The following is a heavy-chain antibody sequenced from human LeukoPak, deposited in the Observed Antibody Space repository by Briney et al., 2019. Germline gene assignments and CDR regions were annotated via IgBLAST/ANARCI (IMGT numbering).Heavy chain of an antibody. CDR1: GFTFSSYA. D-gene: IGHD3-9*01. CDR2: ISGSGGST. CDR3: AKEGILTGSPKRVMNYFDY. V-gene: IGHV3-23*01. J-gene: IGHJ4*02. Sequence: HPGGSLRLSCAASGFTFSSYAMSWVRQAPGKGLEWVSAISGSGGSTYYADSVKGRFTISRDNSKNTLYLQMNSLRAEDTAVYYCAKEGILTGSPKRVMNYFDYWGQGTLVTVSS.